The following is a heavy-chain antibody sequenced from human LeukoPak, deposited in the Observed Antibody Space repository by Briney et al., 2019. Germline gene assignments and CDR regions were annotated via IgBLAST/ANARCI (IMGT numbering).Heavy chain of an antibody. Sequence: GGSLRLSCAASGFTFGSYAMHWVRQAPGKGLEWVALISYDGSNKYYADSVKGRFIISRDNSKNTLYLQMNSLGAEDTAVYYCAKVGNNWDFDYWGQGTLVTVSS. J-gene: IGHJ4*02. CDR1: GFTFGSYA. V-gene: IGHV3-30*18. CDR3: AKVGNNWDFDY. D-gene: IGHD1-1*01. CDR2: ISYDGSNK.